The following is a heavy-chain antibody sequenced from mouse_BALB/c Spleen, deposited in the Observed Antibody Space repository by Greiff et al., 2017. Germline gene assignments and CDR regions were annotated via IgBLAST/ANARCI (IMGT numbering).Heavy chain of an antibody. CDR2: ISSGSSTI. D-gene: IGHD1-1*01. CDR3: ARRNYYGFDY. V-gene: IGHV5-17*02. J-gene: IGHJ2*01. CDR1: GFTFSSFG. Sequence: DVQLVESGGGLVQPGGSRKLSCAASGFTFSSFGMHWVRQAPEKGLEWVAYISSGSSTIYYADTVKGRFTISRDNPKNTLFLQMTSLRSEDTAMYYCARRNYYGFDYWGQGTTLTVSS.